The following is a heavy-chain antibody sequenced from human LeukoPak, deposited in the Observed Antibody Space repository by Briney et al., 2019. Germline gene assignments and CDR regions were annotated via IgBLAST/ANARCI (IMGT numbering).Heavy chain of an antibody. D-gene: IGHD2-15*01. CDR3: AKLHCSGGSCYSGYFDY. Sequence: GGSLRLSCAASGFTFSSYAMSWVSQAPGKGLEWVSAISGSGGSTYYADSVKGRFTISRDNSKNTLYLQMNSLRAEDTAVYYCAKLHCSGGSCYSGYFDYWGQGTLVTVSS. J-gene: IGHJ4*02. CDR2: ISGSGGST. V-gene: IGHV3-23*01. CDR1: GFTFSSYA.